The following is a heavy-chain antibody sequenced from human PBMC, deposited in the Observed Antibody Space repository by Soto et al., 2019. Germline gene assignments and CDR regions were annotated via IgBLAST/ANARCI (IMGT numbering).Heavy chain of an antibody. CDR3: ARSSLYGMXV. CDR2: IYYSGNT. V-gene: IGHV4-30-4*02. CDR1: GGSISSVYYY. Sequence: SETLSLTCSVSGGSISSVYYYWSWIRQRPGKGLEWIGKIYYSGNTYYNPSLKSRLIISIATSKNQLARKVGYVXAADAAVYYXARSSLYGMXVSGQVTTVTVAS. J-gene: IGHJ6*02.